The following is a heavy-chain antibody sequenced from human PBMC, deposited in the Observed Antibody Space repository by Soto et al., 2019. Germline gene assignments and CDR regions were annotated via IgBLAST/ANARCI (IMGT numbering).Heavy chain of an antibody. CDR2: FYYDGRT. CDR3: ERRSHIVVAQT. D-gene: IGHD2-21*01. J-gene: IGHJ4*02. CDR1: GASFSDANYY. Sequence: SETLSLTCIVSGASFSDANYYWVWIRQPPGEGLEWIGSFYYDGRTYYNASLKSRVTISVDTSKNHFSLMLTSVTAADTAVYYCERRSHIVVAQTWGQGTLVTVSS. V-gene: IGHV4-39*02.